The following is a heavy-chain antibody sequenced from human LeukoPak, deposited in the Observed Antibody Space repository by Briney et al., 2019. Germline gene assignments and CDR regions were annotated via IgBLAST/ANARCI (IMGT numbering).Heavy chain of an antibody. V-gene: IGHV3-66*02. CDR3: AKEFDYYDSSGPRD. J-gene: IGHJ3*01. D-gene: IGHD3-22*01. CDR1: GFTVSSNY. Sequence: GGSLRLSCAASGFTVSSNYMSWVRQAPGKGLEWVSVIYSGGSTYYADSVKGRFTISRDNSKNTLYLQMNSLRAEDTAVYYCAKEFDYYDSSGPRDWGQGTMVTVSS. CDR2: IYSGGST.